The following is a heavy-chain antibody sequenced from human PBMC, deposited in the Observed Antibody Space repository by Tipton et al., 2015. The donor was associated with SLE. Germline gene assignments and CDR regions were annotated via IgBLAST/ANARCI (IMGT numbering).Heavy chain of an antibody. V-gene: IGHV5-51*03. Sequence: QLVQSGAEVKKPGESLKISCKGSGYNFTNYWIAWVRQMPGKGLEWMGIIYPGDSDTRYSPSFQGQVTISADKSTSTAYLQWSSLKPSATSMYYCARPQGYCSGGSCSLYWYFDLWGRGTLVTVSS. J-gene: IGHJ2*01. D-gene: IGHD2-15*01. CDR3: ARPQGYCSGGSCSLYWYFDL. CDR1: GYNFTNYW. CDR2: IYPGDSDT.